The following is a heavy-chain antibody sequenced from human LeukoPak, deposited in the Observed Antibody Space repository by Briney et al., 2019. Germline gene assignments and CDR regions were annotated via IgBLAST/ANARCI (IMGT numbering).Heavy chain of an antibody. CDR3: ARERRYYDSSGYYFPDAFDI. J-gene: IGHJ3*02. CDR2: INPNSGGT. Sequence: ASVKVSCKASGYTFTGYYMHWVRQAPGQGLEWMGWINPNSGGTNYAQKFQGRVTMTRDTSISTAYMELSRLRSDDTAVYYCARERRYYDSSGYYFPDAFDIWGQGTMVTVSS. D-gene: IGHD3-22*01. V-gene: IGHV1-2*02. CDR1: GYTFTGYY.